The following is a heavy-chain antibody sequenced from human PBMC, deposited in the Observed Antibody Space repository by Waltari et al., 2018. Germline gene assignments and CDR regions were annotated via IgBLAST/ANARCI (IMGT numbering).Heavy chain of an antibody. CDR3: ARGYYYDSSGPEYYFDY. D-gene: IGHD3-22*01. CDR1: GGSISSYY. V-gene: IGHV4-59*01. CDR2: IYYSGST. Sequence: QVQLQESGPGLVKPSETLSLTCTVSGGSISSYYWRWIRQPPGKGLEWIGYIYYSGSTNYNPSLKSRVTISVDTSKNQFSLKLSSVTAADTAVYYCARGYYYDSSGPEYYFDYWGQGTLVTVSS. J-gene: IGHJ4*02.